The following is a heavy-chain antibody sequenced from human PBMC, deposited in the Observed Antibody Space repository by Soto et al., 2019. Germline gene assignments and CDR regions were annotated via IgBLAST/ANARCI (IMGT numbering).Heavy chain of an antibody. Sequence: GGSLRLSCASSVFTFSSYAMSCVRQSPGKWLEWVSAISGSGGSTYYADSVKGRFTISRDNSKNTLYLQMNSLRAEDTAVYYCAKEGGIWFGELAEYLGQGTLVIVS. CDR2: ISGSGGST. V-gene: IGHV3-23*01. D-gene: IGHD3-10*01. CDR3: AKEGGIWFGELAEY. J-gene: IGHJ4*02. CDR1: VFTFSSYA.